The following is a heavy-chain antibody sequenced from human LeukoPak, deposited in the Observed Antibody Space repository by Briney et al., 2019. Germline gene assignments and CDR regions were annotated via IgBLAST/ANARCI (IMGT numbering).Heavy chain of an antibody. V-gene: IGHV1-18*04. J-gene: IGHJ4*02. CDR2: ISAYNGNT. CDR3: ARGAAAGTPVDY. Sequence: APVKVSCKASGYTFTSYGISWVRQAPGQGLEWMGWISAYNGNTDYAQKLQGRVTMTTDTSTSTAYMELRSLRSDDTAVYYCARGAAAGTPVDYWGQGTLVTVSS. D-gene: IGHD6-13*01. CDR1: GYTFTSYG.